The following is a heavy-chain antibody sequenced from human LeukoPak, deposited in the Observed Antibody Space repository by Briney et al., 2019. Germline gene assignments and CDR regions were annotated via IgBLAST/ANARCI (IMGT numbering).Heavy chain of an antibody. J-gene: IGHJ4*02. D-gene: IGHD3-22*01. CDR2: NSSSGGST. CDR3: AKATADGSGYSD. Sequence: GGSLRLSCAPSRFTFNSYAMSCVRQAPGKGLEWVSGNSSSGGSTYYTDSVKGRFTIHRDSPRNTLYLQMNRLRAQAPPVYSFAKATADGSGYSDWGQGTLVTVSS. CDR1: RFTFNSYA. V-gene: IGHV3-23*01.